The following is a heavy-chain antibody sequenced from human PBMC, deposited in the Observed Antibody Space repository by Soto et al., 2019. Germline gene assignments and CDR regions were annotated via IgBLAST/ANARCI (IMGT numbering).Heavy chain of an antibody. D-gene: IGHD3-10*01. CDR2: ISSNGGST. J-gene: IGHJ6*01. CDR3: ARDTRIEEQVVTMVRGVIEYYYGMDV. CDR1: GFTFSSYA. V-gene: IGHV3-64*01. Sequence: EVQLVESGGGLVQPGGSLRLSCAASGFTFSSYAMHWVRQAPGKGLEYVSAISSNGGSTYYANSVKGRFTISRDNSKNTLYLQMGSLRAEDMAVYYCARDTRIEEQVVTMVRGVIEYYYGMDVW.